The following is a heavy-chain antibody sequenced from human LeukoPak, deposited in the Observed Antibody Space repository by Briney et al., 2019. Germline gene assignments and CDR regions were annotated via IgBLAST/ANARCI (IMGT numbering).Heavy chain of an antibody. D-gene: IGHD5-18*01. CDR2: INPNSGGT. CDR3: ARDPGYSSPRGDY. Sequence: ASVKVSCKASGYTFTDYFMHWVRQGPGQGLEWMGWINPNSGGTHYAQKFQGRVTMTRDTSISTAYMELSRLRSDDTAVYYCARDPGYSSPRGDYWGQGTLVTVSS. CDR1: GYTFTDYF. V-gene: IGHV1-2*02. J-gene: IGHJ4*02.